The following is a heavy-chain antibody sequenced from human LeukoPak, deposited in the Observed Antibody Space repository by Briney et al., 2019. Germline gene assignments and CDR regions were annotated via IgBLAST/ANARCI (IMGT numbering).Heavy chain of an antibody. CDR2: ISWNSGSI. CDR3: AKDLNLRRNYYYGMDV. D-gene: IGHD1-1*01. J-gene: IGHJ6*02. Sequence: QPGRSLRLSCAASGFTFDDYAMHWVRQAPGKGLEWVSGISWNSGSIGYADSVKGRFTISRDNAKNSLYLQMNSLRAEDTALYYCAKDLNLRRNYYYGMDVWGQGTTVTVSS. CDR1: GFTFDDYA. V-gene: IGHV3-9*01.